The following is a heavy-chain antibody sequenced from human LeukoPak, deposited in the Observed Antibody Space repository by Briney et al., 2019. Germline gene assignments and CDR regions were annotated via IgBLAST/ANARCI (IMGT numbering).Heavy chain of an antibody. D-gene: IGHD3-16*01. Sequence: SETLSLTCTVSGGSISSGSYYWSWIRQPAGKGLEWIGRIYTSGSTNYNPSLKSRVTISVDASKNQFSLQLNSVTPEDTAVYYCTRGGGAIATWGQGTLVTVSS. CDR1: GGSISSGSYY. CDR2: IYTSGST. CDR3: TRGGGAIAT. V-gene: IGHV4-61*02. J-gene: IGHJ5*02.